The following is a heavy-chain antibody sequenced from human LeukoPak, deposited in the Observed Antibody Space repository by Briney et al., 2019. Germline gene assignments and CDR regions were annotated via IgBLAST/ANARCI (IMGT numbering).Heavy chain of an antibody. Sequence: GASVKVSCKASGYTFTGYYMHWVRQAPGQGLEWMGWINPNTGGTNYAQKFQGRVTMTRDTSISTAYMELSRLRSDDTAVYYCASTIFSSGPNSNFDYWGQGTLVTVSS. V-gene: IGHV1-2*02. D-gene: IGHD6-19*01. CDR1: GYTFTGYY. CDR3: ASTIFSSGPNSNFDY. J-gene: IGHJ4*02. CDR2: INPNTGGT.